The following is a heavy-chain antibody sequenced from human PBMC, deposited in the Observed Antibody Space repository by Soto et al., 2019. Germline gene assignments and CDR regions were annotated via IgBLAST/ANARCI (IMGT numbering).Heavy chain of an antibody. CDR1: GFTFSSYA. V-gene: IGHV3-23*01. Sequence: GGSLRLSCAASGFTFSSYAMSWVRQAPGKGLEWVSAISGSGGSTYYADSVKGRFTISRDNSKNTLYLQMNSLRAEDTAVYYCAKEDRVYYYDSSSKNPIDYWGQGTLVTVSS. J-gene: IGHJ4*02. CDR2: ISGSGGST. CDR3: AKEDRVYYYDSSSKNPIDY. D-gene: IGHD3-22*01.